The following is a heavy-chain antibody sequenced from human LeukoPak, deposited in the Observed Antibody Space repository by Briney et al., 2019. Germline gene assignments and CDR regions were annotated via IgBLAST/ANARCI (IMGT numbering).Heavy chain of an antibody. J-gene: IGHJ4*02. Sequence: PGGSLRLSCAASGFTFSSYAMSWVRQAPGKGLEWVSVISGSDGSTYSADSVKGRFTISRDNSKNTLFLQMNSLRAEDTAVYYCAKGGTGWYLGYFDYWGLGTLVTVSS. CDR2: ISGSDGST. CDR3: AKGGTGWYLGYFDY. CDR1: GFTFSSYA. V-gene: IGHV3-23*01. D-gene: IGHD6-19*01.